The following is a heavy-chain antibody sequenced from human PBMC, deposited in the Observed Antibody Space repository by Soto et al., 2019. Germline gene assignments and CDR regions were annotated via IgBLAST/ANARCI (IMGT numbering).Heavy chain of an antibody. CDR1: GGSFSGYY. J-gene: IGHJ4*02. D-gene: IGHD1-26*01. Sequence: QVQLQQWGAGLLKPSETLSLTCAVYGGSFSGYYWHWIRQPPGKGLEWIGEINHSGSTNYNPSLKSRVTISVDTSKNQFSLKLSSVTAADTAVYYCARGLGRIFDYWGQGTLVTVSS. CDR2: INHSGST. V-gene: IGHV4-34*01. CDR3: ARGLGRIFDY.